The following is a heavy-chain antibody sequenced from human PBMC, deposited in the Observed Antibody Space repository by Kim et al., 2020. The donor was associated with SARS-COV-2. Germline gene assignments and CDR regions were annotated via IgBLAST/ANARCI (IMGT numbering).Heavy chain of an antibody. CDR1: GYSFTSYW. D-gene: IGHD3-9*01. CDR2: IDPSDSYT. V-gene: IGHV5-10-1*01. J-gene: IGHJ4*02. Sequence: GESLKISCKGSGYSFTSYWISWVRQMPGKGLEWMGRIDPSDSYTNYSPSFQGHVTISADKSISTAYLQWSSLKASDTAMYYCATHGDILTGYYGWGQGTLVTVSS. CDR3: ATHGDILTGYYG.